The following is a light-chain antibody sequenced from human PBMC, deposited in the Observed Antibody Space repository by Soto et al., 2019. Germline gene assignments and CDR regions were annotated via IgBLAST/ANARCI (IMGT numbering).Light chain of an antibody. J-gene: IGKJ1*01. V-gene: IGKV3-15*01. CDR1: QSVSTT. CDR3: QQYKDWPTT. Sequence: TMMTQSPATLSVSPGERATLSCWASQSVSTTVAWYQQKSGQAPRLLIYSASTRATGVPARFSGSGSGTDFTLTITSLQSEDFGAYYCQQYKDWPTTFGQRTKVDIK. CDR2: SAS.